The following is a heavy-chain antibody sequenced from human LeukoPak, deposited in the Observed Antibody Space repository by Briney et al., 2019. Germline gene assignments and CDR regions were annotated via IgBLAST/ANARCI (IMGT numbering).Heavy chain of an antibody. CDR3: ARYSSSWYGVDY. D-gene: IGHD6-13*01. CDR2: IYYSGST. Sequence: SETLSLTCTVSGGSISSYYWSWIRQPPGKGLEWIGYIYYSGSTNYNPSLKSRVTISVDTSKNQFSLKLSSVTAADTAVYYCARYSSSWYGVDYWGQGTLVTVSS. J-gene: IGHJ4*02. V-gene: IGHV4-59*08. CDR1: GGSISSYY.